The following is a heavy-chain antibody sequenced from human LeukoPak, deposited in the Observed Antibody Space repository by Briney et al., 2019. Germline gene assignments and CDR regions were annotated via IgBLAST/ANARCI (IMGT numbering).Heavy chain of an antibody. CDR2: ISSGSSGI. CDR3: ARGVYGSGYYSLDY. Sequence: GGSLRLSCTASGFTFSSYSMNWLRQAPGKGLEWVSYISSGSSGIYYPDSVKGRFTISRDNAKNSLYLQMSSLRAEDTAVYFCARGVYGSGYYSLDYWGQGTLVTVSS. J-gene: IGHJ4*02. D-gene: IGHD3-10*01. V-gene: IGHV3-48*01. CDR1: GFTFSSYS.